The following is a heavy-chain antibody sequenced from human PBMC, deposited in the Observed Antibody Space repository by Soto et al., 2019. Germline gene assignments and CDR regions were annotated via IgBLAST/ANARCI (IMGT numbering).Heavy chain of an antibody. CDR3: ARGRLVPAVNFDY. CDR2: IYYTGTT. J-gene: IGHJ4*02. CDR1: YASINNYH. V-gene: IGHV4-59*08. Sequence: SETLSLTCTVSYASINNYHWTWIRQPPGKGLEWIAYIYYTGTTNFNPSLKSRITISMDTPKNQFSLKLRSVTAADTAVYYCARGRLVPAVNFDYWGQGALVTVSS. D-gene: IGHD2-2*01.